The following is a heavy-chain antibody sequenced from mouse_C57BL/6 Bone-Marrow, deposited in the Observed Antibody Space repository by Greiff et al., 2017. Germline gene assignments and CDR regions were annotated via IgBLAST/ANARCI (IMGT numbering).Heavy chain of an antibody. CDR3: AICYGNPPFDD. J-gene: IGHJ2*01. CDR2: ICSGGST. V-gene: IGHV2-2*01. Sequence: QVQLQQSGPGLVQLSQSLSITCTVSGFSLPRYGVHWVRQSPGKGLERLGVICSGGSTDSNAAFTSRRSISKDTSKSQVFFIMNSLQADYTAINYSAICYGNPPFDDRGRGTTLRVAS. CDR1: GFSLPRYG. D-gene: IGHD2-1*01.